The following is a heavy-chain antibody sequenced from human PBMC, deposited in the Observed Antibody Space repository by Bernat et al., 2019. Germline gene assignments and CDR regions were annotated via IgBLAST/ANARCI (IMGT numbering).Heavy chain of an antibody. CDR1: GGSISSSSYY. CDR3: AREGDIVATIIDY. D-gene: IGHD5-12*01. Sequence: QLQLQESGPGLVKPSETLSLTCTVSGGSISSSSYYWGWIRQPPGKGLEWIGSIYYSGSTYYNPSLKSRVTISVDTSKNQFSLTLSSVTAADTAVYYCAREGDIVATIIDYWGQGTLVTVSS. V-gene: IGHV4-39*02. J-gene: IGHJ4*02. CDR2: IYYSGST.